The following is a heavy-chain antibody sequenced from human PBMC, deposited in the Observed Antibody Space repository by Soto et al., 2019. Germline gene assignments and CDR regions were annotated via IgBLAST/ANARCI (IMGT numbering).Heavy chain of an antibody. V-gene: IGHV1-46*01. J-gene: IGHJ6*02. Sequence: QVQLVQSGAEVKKPGASVKVSCKAFGYTFTSYYMHWVRQAPGQGLEWMGIINPSGGSTTYAQKFQGRVTMTRDTSTTTVYMELSSLRSEDTAVYYCARRLRGSYYYYYGMDVWGQGTTVTVSS. CDR2: INPSGGST. CDR1: GYTFTSYY. CDR3: ARRLRGSYYYYYGMDV. D-gene: IGHD3-10*01.